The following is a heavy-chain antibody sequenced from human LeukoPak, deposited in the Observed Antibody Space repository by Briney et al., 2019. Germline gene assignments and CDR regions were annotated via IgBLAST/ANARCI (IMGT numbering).Heavy chain of an antibody. J-gene: IGHJ4*02. CDR1: GYTFTSYG. V-gene: IGHV1-18*01. Sequence: ASVNVSCKASGYTFTSYGISWERQPPGQGLEWMGWISAYNGNTNYSQKLQGRVTMTTDTATRTAYMELRSLRSDDTAVYYCARGIPSGSYYNSDYWGQGTLVTVSS. CDR2: ISAYNGNT. CDR3: ARGIPSGSYYNSDY. D-gene: IGHD3-10*01.